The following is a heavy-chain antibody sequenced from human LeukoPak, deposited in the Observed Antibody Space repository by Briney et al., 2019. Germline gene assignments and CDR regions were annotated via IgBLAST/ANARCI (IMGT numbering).Heavy chain of an antibody. V-gene: IGHV3-23*01. CDR2: ISGSGGST. D-gene: IGHD2-2*01. J-gene: IGHJ5*02. Sequence: GGSLRLSCAASGFTFDDYGMNWVRQAPGKGLEWVSAISGSGGSTYYADSVKGRFTISRDNSEKKLYLQMNSLRAEDTAVYYCAKDRHAPGRYCSSTSCLPFDPWGQGTLVTVSS. CDR1: GFTFDDYG. CDR3: AKDRHAPGRYCSSTSCLPFDP.